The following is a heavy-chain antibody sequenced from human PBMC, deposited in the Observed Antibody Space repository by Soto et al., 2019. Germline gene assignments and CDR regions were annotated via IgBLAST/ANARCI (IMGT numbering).Heavy chain of an antibody. V-gene: IGHV1-69*13. Sequence: GASVKVSRKASGGTFSSYAISWVRQAPGQGLEWMGGIIPIFGTANYAQKFQGRVTITADESTSTAYMELSSLRSEDTAVYYCARPKRPTYYYDSSGYTRFDYWGQGTLVTVSS. D-gene: IGHD3-22*01. CDR1: GGTFSSYA. CDR3: ARPKRPTYYYDSSGYTRFDY. J-gene: IGHJ4*02. CDR2: IIPIFGTA.